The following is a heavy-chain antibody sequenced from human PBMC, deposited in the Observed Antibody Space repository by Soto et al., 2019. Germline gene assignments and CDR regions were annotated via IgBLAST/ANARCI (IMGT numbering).Heavy chain of an antibody. Sequence: SETLSLTCTVSGGSIRSSSYYWGWIRQPPGKGLEWIGSIYYSGSTYYNPSLKSRVTISVDTSKNQFSLKLSSVTAADTAVYYCARRGDTMIVVVIKSAFDIWGQGTMVT. J-gene: IGHJ3*02. CDR3: ARRGDTMIVVVIKSAFDI. CDR1: GGSIRSSSYY. V-gene: IGHV4-39*01. D-gene: IGHD3-22*01. CDR2: IYYSGST.